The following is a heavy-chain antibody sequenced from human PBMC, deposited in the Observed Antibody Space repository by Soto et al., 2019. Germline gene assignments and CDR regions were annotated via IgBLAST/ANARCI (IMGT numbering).Heavy chain of an antibody. CDR2: ISSSSSYT. CDR3: ARDGRDYDFWSGYYTTPSWFDP. D-gene: IGHD3-3*01. V-gene: IGHV3-11*06. J-gene: IGHJ5*02. CDR1: GFTFSDYY. Sequence: GGSLRLSCAASGFTFSDYYMSWIRQAPGKGLEWVSYISSSSSYTNYADSVKGRFTISRDNAKNSLYLQMNSLRAEDTAVYYCARDGRDYDFWSGYYTTPSWFDPWGQGTLVTVSS.